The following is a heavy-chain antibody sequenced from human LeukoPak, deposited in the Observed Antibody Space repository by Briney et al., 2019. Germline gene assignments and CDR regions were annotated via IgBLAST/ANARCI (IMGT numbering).Heavy chain of an antibody. CDR1: GFTFNNAW. V-gene: IGHV3-15*01. CDR3: TSHAAFDP. J-gene: IGHJ5*02. Sequence: GGSLRLSCAASGFTFNNAWMNWVRQAPGKGLEWVGRIKSKNVGGTTDYAAPVKGRFTISRDDSKNTVYLQMSSLKIEDTAVYYCTSHAAFDPWGQGTLVTVSS. CDR2: IKSKNVGGTT.